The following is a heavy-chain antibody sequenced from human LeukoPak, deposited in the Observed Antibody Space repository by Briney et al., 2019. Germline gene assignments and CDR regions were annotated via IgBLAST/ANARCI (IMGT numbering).Heavy chain of an antibody. CDR2: IYHSGST. CDR1: GYSISSGYY. V-gene: IGHV4-38-2*02. D-gene: IGHD3-16*01. CDR3: ARGGDDVAFDI. J-gene: IGHJ3*02. Sequence: SETLSLTCTVSGYSISSGYYWGWIRQPPGKGLEWIGSIYHSGSTYYNPSLKSRVTISVDTSKNQFSLKLSSVTAADTAVYYCARGGDDVAFDIWGQGTMVTVSS.